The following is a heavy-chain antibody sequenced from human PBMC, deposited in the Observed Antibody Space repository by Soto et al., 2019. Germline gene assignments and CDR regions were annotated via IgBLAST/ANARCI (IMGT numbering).Heavy chain of an antibody. CDR1: AFSISSGHY. V-gene: IGHV4-38-2*01. Sequence: PSETLSLPCVVAAFSISSGHYCACIRQPPGKGLEWVASVYHSGSTSYNPSLKSRVSMSVDTSKNQFSLNLTSVTATDTAVYYCVRYWRWELRGFDPWGRRMLVAVAS. CDR2: VYHSGST. D-gene: IGHD1-26*01. J-gene: IGHJ5*02. CDR3: VRYWRWELRGFDP.